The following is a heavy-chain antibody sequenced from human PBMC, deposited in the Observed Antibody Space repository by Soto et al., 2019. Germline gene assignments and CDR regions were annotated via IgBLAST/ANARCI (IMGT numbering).Heavy chain of an antibody. Sequence: SVKVSCKASGGAFSRYAINWVRQAPGHGLEWMGGIIPLFGTAKYAQKFQDRVTNTADESTSTAHMELRSLRSEDTAVHYCARNYGDDCCGDNCYFYFWRQGSLVTVCS. CDR3: ARNYGDDCCGDNCYFYF. CDR1: GGAFSRYA. V-gene: IGHV1-69*13. J-gene: IGHJ4*02. CDR2: IIPLFGTA. D-gene: IGHD2-15*01.